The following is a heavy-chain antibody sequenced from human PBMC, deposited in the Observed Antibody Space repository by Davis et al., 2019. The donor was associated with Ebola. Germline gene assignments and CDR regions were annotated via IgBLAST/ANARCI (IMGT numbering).Heavy chain of an antibody. CDR3: ATEPLQWAGGRSPVTGAFDI. J-gene: IGHJ3*02. D-gene: IGHD6-19*01. Sequence: ASVKVSCKVSGYTLTELSMHWVRQAPGKGLEWMGGFDPEDGETIYAQKFQGRVTMTEDTSTDTAYMELSSLRSEDTAVYYCATEPLQWAGGRSPVTGAFDIWGQGTMVTVSS. CDR1: GYTLTELS. CDR2: FDPEDGET. V-gene: IGHV1-24*01.